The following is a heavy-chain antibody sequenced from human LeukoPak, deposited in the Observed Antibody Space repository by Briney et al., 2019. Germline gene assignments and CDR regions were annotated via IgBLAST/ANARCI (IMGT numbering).Heavy chain of an antibody. D-gene: IGHD2-21*01. CDR2: ISGSGGST. CDR1: GFTFSSYA. V-gene: IGHV3-23*01. J-gene: IGHJ4*02. CDR3: ASLSGVVAAHF. Sequence: PGGSLRLSCAASGFTFSSYAMSWVRQAPGKGPEWVSAISGSGGSTYYADSVKGRFTISRDNSKNTLYLQMNSLKAEDTAVYYCASLSGVVAAHFWGQGTLVTVSS.